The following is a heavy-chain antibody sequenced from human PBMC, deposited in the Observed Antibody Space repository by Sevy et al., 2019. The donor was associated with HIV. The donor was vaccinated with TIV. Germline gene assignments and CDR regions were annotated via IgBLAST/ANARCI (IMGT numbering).Heavy chain of an antibody. CDR2: ISSSSSTI. CDR3: ARVSSSWYRNSMDV. Sequence: GGSLRLSCAASGFTFSSYSMNWVRQAPGKGLEWVSYISSSSSTIYYADSVKGRFTISRDNAKNSLYLQMNSLRAEDTAVYYCARVSSSWYRNSMDVWGQGTTVTVSS. J-gene: IGHJ6*02. D-gene: IGHD6-13*01. CDR1: GFTFSSYS. V-gene: IGHV3-48*01.